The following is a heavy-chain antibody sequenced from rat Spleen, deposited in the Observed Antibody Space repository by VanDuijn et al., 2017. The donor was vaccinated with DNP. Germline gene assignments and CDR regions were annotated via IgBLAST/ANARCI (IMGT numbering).Heavy chain of an antibody. Sequence: QVQLKESGPGLVQPSQTLSLTCTVSGFSLTNYGISWVRQPPGKGLEWIAAIWSGGSTDYNSALKSRLSISRDTSKSQVLLKMSSLQTEDTAIYFCTRAFNNYAFFDYWGHGVMVTASS. D-gene: IGHD1-10*01. CDR2: IWSGGST. CDR3: TRAFNNYAFFDY. V-gene: IGHV2-15*01. J-gene: IGHJ2*01. CDR1: GFSLTNYG.